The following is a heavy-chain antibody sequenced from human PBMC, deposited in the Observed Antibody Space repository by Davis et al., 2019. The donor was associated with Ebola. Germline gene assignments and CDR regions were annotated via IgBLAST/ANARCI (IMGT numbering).Heavy chain of an antibody. J-gene: IGHJ3*02. D-gene: IGHD4-23*01. CDR3: ARDGLLTTVVTPGAFDI. V-gene: IGHV3-30-3*01. CDR2: ISYDGSNK. CDR1: GFTFSSYA. Sequence: GESLKISCAASGFTFSSYAMHWVRQAPGKGLEWVAVISYDGSNKYYADSVKGRFTISRDNSKNTLYLQMNSLRAEDTAVYYCARDGLLTTVVTPGAFDIWGQGTMVTVSS.